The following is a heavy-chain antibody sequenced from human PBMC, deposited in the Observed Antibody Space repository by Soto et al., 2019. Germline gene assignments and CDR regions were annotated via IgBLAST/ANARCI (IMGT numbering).Heavy chain of an antibody. Sequence: QLVQSGGEVKQPGASVKVSCKAPRDTFTSYYINWVRQAPGQGLEWMGVINPHGGSTAYAQKFKGRVTLTRETSASTVYMEVSRLTSEDTAMYYCARSAGGNFGIIIEGTNWFAPWGQGTLVTVSS. CDR1: RDTFTSYY. D-gene: IGHD1-26*01. CDR2: INPHGGST. V-gene: IGHV1-46*01. J-gene: IGHJ5*02. CDR3: ARSAGGNFGIIIEGTNWFAP.